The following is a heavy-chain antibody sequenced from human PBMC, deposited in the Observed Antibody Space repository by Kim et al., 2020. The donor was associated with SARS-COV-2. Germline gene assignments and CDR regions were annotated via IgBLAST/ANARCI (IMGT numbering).Heavy chain of an antibody. Sequence: GGSLRLSCSASGFTFSSYAMHWVRQAPGKGLEYVSAMTSGGSTNYADSVKGRFTISRDNSKNTLYLQMSSLRPEDTAVYHCVKRSASGVGGDHWGQGTLV. CDR3: VKRSASGVGGDH. J-gene: IGHJ5*02. CDR2: MTSGGST. V-gene: IGHV3-64D*09. D-gene: IGHD1-26*01. CDR1: GFTFSSYA.